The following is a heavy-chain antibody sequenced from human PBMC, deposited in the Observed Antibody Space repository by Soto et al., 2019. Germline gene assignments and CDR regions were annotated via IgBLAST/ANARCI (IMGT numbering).Heavy chain of an antibody. CDR3: ARDWVLSLTICGVAFDY. CDR2: IWYDGSNK. V-gene: IGHV3-33*01. CDR1: GFTFSSYG. Sequence: QVQLVESGGGVVQPGRSLRLSCAASGFTFSSYGMHWVRQAPGKGLEWVAVIWYDGSNKYYADSVKGRFTISRDNSKHTLDLHKNSLRAEDTAVYYRARDWVLSLTICGVAFDYWGQGTLVTVAS. D-gene: IGHD3-3*01. J-gene: IGHJ4*02.